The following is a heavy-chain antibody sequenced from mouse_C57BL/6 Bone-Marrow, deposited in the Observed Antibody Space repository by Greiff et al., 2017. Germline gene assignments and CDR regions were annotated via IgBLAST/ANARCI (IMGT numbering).Heavy chain of an antibody. J-gene: IGHJ3*01. V-gene: IGHV1-54*01. CDR1: GYAFTNYL. CDR2: INPGSGGT. CDR3: ARSKNWDSWFAY. D-gene: IGHD4-1*01. Sequence: VQLQQSGAELVRPGTSVKVSCKASGYAFTNYLIEWVKQRPGQGLEWIGVINPGSGGTNYNEKLKGKATLTADKSSSTAYMQLISLTSEDSAVYFCARSKNWDSWFAYWGQGTLVTVSA.